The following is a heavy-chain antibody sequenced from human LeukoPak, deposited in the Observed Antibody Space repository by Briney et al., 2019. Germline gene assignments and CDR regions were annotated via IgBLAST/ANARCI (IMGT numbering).Heavy chain of an antibody. CDR1: VYTFTGYY. CDR3: AKSDYGGSHFDY. V-gene: IGHV1-2*02. CDR2: INPNSGGT. Sequence: ASVKVSCKASVYTFTGYYMHWVRQAPGQGLEWMGWINPNSGGTNYAQKFQGRVTMTRDTSISTAYMELSRLRSDDTAVYYCAKSDYGGSHFDYWGQGTLVTVSS. D-gene: IGHD4-23*01. J-gene: IGHJ4*02.